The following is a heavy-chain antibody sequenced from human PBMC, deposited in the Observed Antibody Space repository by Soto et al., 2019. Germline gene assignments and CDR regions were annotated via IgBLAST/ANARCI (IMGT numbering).Heavy chain of an antibody. J-gene: IGHJ6*03. V-gene: IGHV1-8*01. D-gene: IGHD1-1*01. Sequence: ASVKVSCKASGYTFTSYDINWVRQATGQGLEWMGWMNPNSGNTGYAQKFQGRVTMTRNTSISTAYMELSSLRSEDTAVYYCAGGGLERPLSYYYYYMDVWGKGTTVTVSS. CDR1: GYTFTSYD. CDR2: MNPNSGNT. CDR3: AGGGLERPLSYYYYYMDV.